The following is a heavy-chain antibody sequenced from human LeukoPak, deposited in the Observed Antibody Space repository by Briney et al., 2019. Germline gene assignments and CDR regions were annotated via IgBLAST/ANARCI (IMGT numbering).Heavy chain of an antibody. CDR2: IYPRDSDT. J-gene: IGHJ4*02. D-gene: IGHD6-13*01. CDR3: ARHNSSSWHLDY. V-gene: IGHV5-51*01. Sequence: GESLKISCKGSGYTFTYYWIGWVRQMPGKGLQWMGIIYPRDSDTRYSPSFQGQVTISADKSISTAYLQWSSLKASDTAMYYCARHNSSSWHLDYWGQGTLVTVSS. CDR1: GYTFTYYW.